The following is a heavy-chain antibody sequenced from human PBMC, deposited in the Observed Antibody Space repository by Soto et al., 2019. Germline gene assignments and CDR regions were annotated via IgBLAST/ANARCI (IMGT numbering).Heavy chain of an antibody. CDR2: IKQDGSEK. CDR1: GFTFSSYW. CDR3: ALLGVEYQLLLDAFDI. J-gene: IGHJ3*02. V-gene: IGHV3-7*01. Sequence: EVQLVESGGGLVQPGGSLRLSCAASGFTFSSYWMSWVRQAPGKGLEGVANIKQDGSEKYYVDSVKGRLTISRDNAKNSLYLQMNSLRAEDTAVYYCALLGVEYQLLLDAFDIWGQGTMVTVSS. D-gene: IGHD2-2*01.